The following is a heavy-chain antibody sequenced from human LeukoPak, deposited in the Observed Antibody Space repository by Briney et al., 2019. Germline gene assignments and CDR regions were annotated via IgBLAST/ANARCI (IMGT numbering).Heavy chain of an antibody. CDR1: GGSISSGNYY. CDR2: IFYLGST. Sequence: SETLSLTCTVSGGSISSGNYYWSWIRQPPGKGLEWIGYIFYLGSTYYNPSLKSRVSISVNTFKNQFSLKLTAVTAADTAVYYCARKYPDHWFDPWGQGTLVTVSS. J-gene: IGHJ5*02. V-gene: IGHV4-30-4*01. CDR3: ARKYPDHWFDP. D-gene: IGHD6-6*01.